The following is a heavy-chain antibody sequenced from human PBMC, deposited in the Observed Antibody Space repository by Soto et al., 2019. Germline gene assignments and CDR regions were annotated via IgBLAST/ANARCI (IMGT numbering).Heavy chain of an antibody. CDR3: ARAGNYPIRNFDY. CDR2: IGTAGDT. V-gene: IGHV3-13*01. J-gene: IGHJ4*02. D-gene: IGHD1-7*01. Sequence: GGSLRLSCAASGFTFSSYDMHWVRQATGKGLEWVSAIGTAGDTYYPGSVKGRFTISRENAKNSLYLQMNSLRAEVTAVYYCARAGNYPIRNFDYWGQGTLVTVSS. CDR1: GFTFSSYD.